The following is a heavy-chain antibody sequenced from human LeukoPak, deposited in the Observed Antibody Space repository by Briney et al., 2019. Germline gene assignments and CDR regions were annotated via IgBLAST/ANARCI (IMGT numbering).Heavy chain of an antibody. J-gene: IGHJ4*02. Sequence: GGSLRLSCAASGFTFSNAWMNWVRQAPGKGLEWVSRIKTTTEGGITDYATPVKGRFTISRDDPKNTLYLQMNSLKTEDTAVYYCITGLAKTNDDCWGQGTLVTVSS. D-gene: IGHD3-16*01. CDR3: ITGLAKTNDDC. CDR1: GFTFSNAW. V-gene: IGHV3-15*01. CDR2: IKTTTEGGIT.